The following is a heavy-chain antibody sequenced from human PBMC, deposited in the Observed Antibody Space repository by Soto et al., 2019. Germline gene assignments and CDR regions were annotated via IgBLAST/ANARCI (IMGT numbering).Heavy chain of an antibody. CDR2: IIPIFGTA. J-gene: IGHJ4*02. CDR3: ARAAREGQWLVGYYFDY. Sequence: SVKVSCKASGGTFSSYAISWVRQAPGQGLEWMGGIIPIFGTANYAQKFQGRVTITADESTSTAYMELSSLRSEDTAVYYCARAAREGQWLVGYYFDYWGQGTLVTVS. V-gene: IGHV1-69*13. D-gene: IGHD6-19*01. CDR1: GGTFSSYA.